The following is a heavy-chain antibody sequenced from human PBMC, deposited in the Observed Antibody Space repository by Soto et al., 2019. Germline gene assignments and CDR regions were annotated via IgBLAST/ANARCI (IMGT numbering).Heavy chain of an antibody. V-gene: IGHV1-18*04. J-gene: IGHJ6*02. Sequence: ASVKVSCKASGYTFTSYGISWVRQAPGQGLEWMGWISAYNGNTNYAQKLQGRVTMTTDTSTSTAYMELRSLRSDDTAVYYCARAPIAAADSGGRDVWGQGNTVTVAS. CDR1: GYTFTSYG. CDR3: ARAPIAAADSGGRDV. D-gene: IGHD6-13*01. CDR2: ISAYNGNT.